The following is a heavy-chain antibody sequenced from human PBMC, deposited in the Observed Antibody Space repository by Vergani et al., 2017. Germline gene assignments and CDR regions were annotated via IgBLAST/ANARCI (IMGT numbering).Heavy chain of an antibody. CDR1: GGSVSRDNYY. J-gene: IGHJ6*03. CDR2: VYTSGST. CDR3: ARDYYLRSKYVFVYYMDV. V-gene: IGHV4-61*02. D-gene: IGHD3-10*01. Sequence: QVQLQESGPGLVKPSHTLSLTCTVSGGSVSRDNYYLSWIRQPSGKGLEWIGRVYTSGSTNYNPSLKSRVTMSVDTSKKEFSLKLYSVTAADTAVYYCARDYYLRSKYVFVYYMDVWGKGTTVTVSS.